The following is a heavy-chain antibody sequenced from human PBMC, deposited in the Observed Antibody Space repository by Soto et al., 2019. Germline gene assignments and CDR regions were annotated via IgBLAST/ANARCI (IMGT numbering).Heavy chain of an antibody. CDR1: GDSIRSSGHY. V-gene: IGHV4-39*01. J-gene: IGHJ4*02. D-gene: IGHD3-10*02. CDR3: ARQVDVGGTKYCDS. Sequence: QVQLQESGPGLVKASETLSLTCTVSGDSIRSSGHYWGWIRQPPGKGREWIASIYYSESRFYNASLKSRASISVDRSRNQFSVQLTAVTATDTAMYYCARQVDVGGTKYCDSWGQGTLVTVSS. CDR2: IYYSESR.